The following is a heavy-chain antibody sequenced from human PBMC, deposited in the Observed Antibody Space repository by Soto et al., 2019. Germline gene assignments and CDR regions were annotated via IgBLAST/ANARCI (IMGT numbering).Heavy chain of an antibody. Sequence: RLSCAASGFTFSSYGMHWVRQAPGKGLEWVAVISYDGSNKYYADSVKGRFTISRDNSKNTLYLQMNSLRAEDTAVYYCAKDLRAVAGKFNHFDYWGQGTLVTVSS. V-gene: IGHV3-30*18. CDR1: GFTFSSYG. D-gene: IGHD6-19*01. J-gene: IGHJ4*02. CDR2: ISYDGSNK. CDR3: AKDLRAVAGKFNHFDY.